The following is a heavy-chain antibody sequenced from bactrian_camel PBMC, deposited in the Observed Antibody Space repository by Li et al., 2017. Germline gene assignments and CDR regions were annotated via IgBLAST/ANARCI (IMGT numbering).Heavy chain of an antibody. CDR2: IDSGGMV. D-gene: IGHD6*01. CDR3: VTVGGSGWSEYNY. CDR1: GFTSSTYY. Sequence: HVQLVESGGGSVQAGGSLRLSCVVSGFTSSTYYMGWFRQAPGKEREGVAAIDSGGMVSYADSVQGRFTVSRDNAKNTLFLQLNSLKTEDTAVYYCVTVGGSGWSEYNYWGQGTQVTVS. V-gene: IGHV3S55*01. J-gene: IGHJ4*01.